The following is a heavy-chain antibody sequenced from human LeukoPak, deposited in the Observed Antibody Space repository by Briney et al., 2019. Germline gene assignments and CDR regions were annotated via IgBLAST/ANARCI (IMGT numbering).Heavy chain of an antibody. CDR2: IYPGDSDT. CDR3: ARHRRGSYPNDAFDI. D-gene: IGHD1-26*01. CDR1: GYRFTGYW. J-gene: IGHJ3*02. V-gene: IGHV5-51*01. Sequence: GESLKISCKVSGYRFTGYWIGWVRQMPGKGLEWMGIIYPGDSDTRYSPSFQGQVTISADKSISTAYLQWSSLKASDTALYYCARHRRGSYPNDAFDIWGQGTMVTVSS.